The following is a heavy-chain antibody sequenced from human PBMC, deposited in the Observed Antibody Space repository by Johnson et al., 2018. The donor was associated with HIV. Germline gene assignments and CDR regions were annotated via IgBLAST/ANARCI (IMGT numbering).Heavy chain of an antibody. CDR2: IYTCGST. V-gene: IGHV3-53*01. J-gene: IGHJ3*02. D-gene: IGHD3-22*01. CDR1: GFTVSRNY. CDR3: GGSYYYDSSGYYARNAFDI. Sequence: VQRVESGGGLIQPGASLRLSCPASGFTVSRNYMSWVRQAPGKGLEWVSVIYTCGSTYYADSVKGRFTISRDNSKNTLYVQMNSLRAEDTAVYFCGGSYYYDSSGYYARNAFDIWGQGTMVTVSS.